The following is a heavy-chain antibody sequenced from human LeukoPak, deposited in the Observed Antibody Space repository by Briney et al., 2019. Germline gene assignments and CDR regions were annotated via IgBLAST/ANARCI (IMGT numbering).Heavy chain of an antibody. CDR1: GFTFSSYW. CDR3: ARDRNYYGSRRDAFDI. J-gene: IGHJ3*02. V-gene: IGHV3-7*01. D-gene: IGHD3-22*01. CDR2: IKQDGSEK. Sequence: PGGSLRLSCAASGFTFSSYWMSWVRQAPGKGLEWVANIKQDGSEKYYVDSVKGRFTISRDNAKNSLYLQMNSLRAEDTAVYYCARDRNYYGSRRDAFDIWGQGTMVTVSS.